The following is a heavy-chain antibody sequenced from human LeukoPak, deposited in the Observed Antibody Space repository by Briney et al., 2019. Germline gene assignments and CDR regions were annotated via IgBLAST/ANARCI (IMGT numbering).Heavy chain of an antibody. Sequence: ASVKVSCKASGYTFTGYYMHWVRQAPGQGLEWMGWINPNSGGTNYAQKFQGWVTMTRDTSISTAYMELSRLRSEDTAVYYCANENSSGRMDWFDPWGQGTLVTVSS. CDR3: ANENSSGRMDWFDP. CDR2: INPNSGGT. D-gene: IGHD6-19*01. CDR1: GYTFTGYY. J-gene: IGHJ5*02. V-gene: IGHV1-2*04.